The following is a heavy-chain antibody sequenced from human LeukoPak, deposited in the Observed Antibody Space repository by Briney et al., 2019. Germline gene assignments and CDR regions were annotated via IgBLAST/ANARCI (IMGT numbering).Heavy chain of an antibody. J-gene: IGHJ4*02. CDR1: GFTFSSYG. D-gene: IGHD2-15*01. CDR3: AKDTSGYCSGGSCYSKGDRFDY. V-gene: IGHV3-23*01. Sequence: GGSLRLSCAASGFTFSSYGMSWVRQAPGKGLEWVSAISGSGGSTYYPDSVKGRFTISRDNSKNTLYLQMNSLRAEDTAVYYCAKDTSGYCSGGSCYSKGDRFDYWGQGTLVTVSS. CDR2: ISGSGGST.